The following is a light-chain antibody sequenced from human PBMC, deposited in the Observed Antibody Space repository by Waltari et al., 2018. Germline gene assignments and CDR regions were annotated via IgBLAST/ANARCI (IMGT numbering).Light chain of an antibody. CDR3: CSYAGSYTLVV. CDR2: DVS. J-gene: IGLJ2*01. Sequence: QSALTQPRSVSGSPGQSVTISCTGTSSDSGGYNYLSWYQQHPGKAPKPMIYDVSKRPAGVPDRFSGSKSGNTASLTISGLQAEDEADYYCCSYAGSYTLVVFGGGTKLTVL. V-gene: IGLV2-11*01. CDR1: SSDSGGYNY.